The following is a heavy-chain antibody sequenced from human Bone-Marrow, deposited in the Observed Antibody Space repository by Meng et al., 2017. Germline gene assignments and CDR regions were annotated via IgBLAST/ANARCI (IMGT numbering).Heavy chain of an antibody. D-gene: IGHD3-22*01. CDR3: ASPLREYYYDSSGFLYYFDY. CDR2: IIPIFGTA. J-gene: IGHJ4*02. Sequence: SVKVSCKASGGTFSSYAISWVRQAPGQGLEWMGGIIPIFGTANYAQKFQGRVTITADKSTSTAYMELSSLRSEDTAVYYCASPLREYYYDSSGFLYYFDYWGQGTLVTVSS. V-gene: IGHV1-69*06. CDR1: GGTFSSYA.